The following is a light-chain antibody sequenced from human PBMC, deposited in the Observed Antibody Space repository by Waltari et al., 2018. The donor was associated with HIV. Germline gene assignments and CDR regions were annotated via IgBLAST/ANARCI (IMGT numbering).Light chain of an antibody. CDR1: QSVGSK. CDR2: GAS. Sequence: EIVMTQSPATLSVSPGERATLSCRASQSVGSKLAWYQQKPGQAPRLLIYGASTRATGIPDRFSGSGSGIEFTLTISSLQSEDFAVYYCQQNSYWLPITFGQGTRLEI. J-gene: IGKJ5*01. CDR3: QQNSYWLPIT. V-gene: IGKV3-15*01.